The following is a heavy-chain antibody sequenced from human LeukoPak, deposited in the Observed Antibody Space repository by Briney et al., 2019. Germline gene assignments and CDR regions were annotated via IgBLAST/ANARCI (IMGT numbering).Heavy chain of an antibody. V-gene: IGHV3-73*01. Sequence: GGSLRLSCAASGFTFYDSAIHWVRQAPGKGLEWLGRIKSKLFNSETAYVESVKRRFTIYKDDSKNMAFLAMNNLKTDDTALYYCFRYEETSGRFGDSWGQGALVTVSS. CDR1: GFTFYDSA. CDR2: IKSKLFNSET. CDR3: FRYEETSGRFGDS. J-gene: IGHJ4*02. D-gene: IGHD3-16*01.